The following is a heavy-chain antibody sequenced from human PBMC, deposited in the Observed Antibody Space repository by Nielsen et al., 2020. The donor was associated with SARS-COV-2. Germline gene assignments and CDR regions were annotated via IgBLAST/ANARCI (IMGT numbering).Heavy chain of an antibody. CDR1: GDSIRHYY. D-gene: IGHD3-3*01. J-gene: IGHJ4*02. Sequence: SATLSLTCTVSGDSIRHYYWNWVRQPAGKRLEWIGLIQNGVTTKYNPSFESRVTMSVDTSKTQYSLKLNSVTAADTAVYFCSREQYHFWSDYARYFDSWGQGSLVTVSS. CDR2: IQNGVTT. V-gene: IGHV4-4*07. CDR3: SREQYHFWSDYARYFDS.